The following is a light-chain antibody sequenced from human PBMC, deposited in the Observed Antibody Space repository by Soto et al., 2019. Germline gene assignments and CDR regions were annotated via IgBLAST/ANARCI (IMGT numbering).Light chain of an antibody. J-gene: IGLJ1*01. Sequence: QSALTQPRSVSGSPGQSVTISCTGTSSDVGGYNYVSWYQQHPGKAPKLMIYDVSKRPSGVPDRFSRSKSGNTASLTISGLQAEDEADYYCCSYAGSYDYVFGTGTKLTVL. CDR1: SSDVGGYNY. CDR2: DVS. V-gene: IGLV2-11*01. CDR3: CSYAGSYDYV.